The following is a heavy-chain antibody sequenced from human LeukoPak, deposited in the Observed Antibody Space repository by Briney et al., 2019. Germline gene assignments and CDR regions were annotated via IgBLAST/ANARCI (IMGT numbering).Heavy chain of an antibody. CDR1: GGSMSTFY. CDR3: AAYGSDYGRFDP. CDR2: IHSSGNT. V-gene: IGHV4-59*08. D-gene: IGHD6-25*01. J-gene: IGHJ5*02. Sequence: ASETLSLTCTVSGGSMSTFYWSWIRQPPGKGLEWIGYIHSSGNTNYNTSLKSRVTISVDTPKNQFSLKLTSVTAADTAVYYCAAYGSDYGRFDPWGQGTRVTVSS.